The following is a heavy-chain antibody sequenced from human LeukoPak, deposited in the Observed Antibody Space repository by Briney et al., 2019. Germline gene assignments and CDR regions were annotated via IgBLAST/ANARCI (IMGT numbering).Heavy chain of an antibody. CDR1: GGSPTIGSSY. CDR2: IYYRGST. CDR3: ARRPNGSFDY. V-gene: IGHV4-39*01. J-gene: IGHJ4*02. Sequence: SETLSLTCTVSGGSPTIGSSYCGWIRQPARKWLEWIGSIYYRGSTYYNPTLKRRGSISIDTSKNQFPLDRRSVTAADPAVYSGARRPNGSFDYWGQGTLVTVSS. D-gene: IGHD2-15*01.